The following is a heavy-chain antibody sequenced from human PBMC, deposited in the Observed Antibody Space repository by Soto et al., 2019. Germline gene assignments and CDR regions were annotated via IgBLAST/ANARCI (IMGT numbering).Heavy chain of an antibody. CDR3: ARELRFLEWSRYYYGMDV. J-gene: IGHJ6*02. Sequence: SETLSLTCTVSGGSISSGGYYWSWIRQHPGKGLEWIGYIYYSGSTYYNPSLKSRVTISVDTSKNQFSLKLSSVTAADTAVYYCARELRFLEWSRYYYGMDVWGQGTTVTVSS. CDR2: IYYSGST. D-gene: IGHD3-3*01. CDR1: GGSISSGGYY. V-gene: IGHV4-31*03.